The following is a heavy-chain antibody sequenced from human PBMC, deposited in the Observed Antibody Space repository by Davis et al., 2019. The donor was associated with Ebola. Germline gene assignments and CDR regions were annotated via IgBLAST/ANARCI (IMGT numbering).Heavy chain of an antibody. V-gene: IGHV5-51*01. CDR2: IYPGDSDT. CDR1: GYSFTSYW. D-gene: IGHD2-21*02. Sequence: GESLKISCKGSGYSFTSYWIGWVRQMPGKGLEWMGIIYPGDSDTRYSPSFQGQVTISADKSISTAYLQWSSLKASDTAMYYCATLGGGDNYYYGMDVWGQGTTVTVSS. CDR3: ATLGGGDNYYYGMDV. J-gene: IGHJ6*02.